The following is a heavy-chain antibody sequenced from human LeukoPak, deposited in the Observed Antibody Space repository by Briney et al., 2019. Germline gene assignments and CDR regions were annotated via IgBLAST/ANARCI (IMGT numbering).Heavy chain of an antibody. Sequence: PGESLRLSCAASGSRFSDFTMTWARQAPGKGLEWVSAIDVNDDRTFYPDSVRGRFTMSRDSSKNTVYLQLSSLTVEDTAIYYCAKGMLTTFLPAFDPWGQGTLVSVSS. CDR2: IDVNDDRT. CDR3: AKGMLTTFLPAFDP. CDR1: GSRFSDFT. D-gene: IGHD1-1*01. V-gene: IGHV3-23*01. J-gene: IGHJ5*02.